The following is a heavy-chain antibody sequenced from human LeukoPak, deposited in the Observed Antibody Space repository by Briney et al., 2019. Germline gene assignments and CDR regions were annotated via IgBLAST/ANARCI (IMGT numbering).Heavy chain of an antibody. CDR3: ARDTITMVRGVIIPYYSDY. Sequence: GGSLRLSCAASGFTFSSYEMNWVRQAPGKGLEWVSYISSSGSTIYYADSVKGRFTISRDNAKNSLYLQMNSLRAEDTAVYYCARDTITMVRGVIIPYYSDYWGQGTLVTVSS. J-gene: IGHJ4*02. V-gene: IGHV3-48*03. CDR1: GFTFSSYE. CDR2: ISSSGSTI. D-gene: IGHD3-10*01.